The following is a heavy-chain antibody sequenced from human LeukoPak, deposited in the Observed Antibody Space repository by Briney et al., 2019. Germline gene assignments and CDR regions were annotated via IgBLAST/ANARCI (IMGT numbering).Heavy chain of an antibody. J-gene: IGHJ3*02. CDR2: INPNSGGT. D-gene: IGHD2-21*01. V-gene: IGHV1-2*02. CDR3: ATGEAGAFDI. CDR1: GFTFTGYQDYY. Sequence: ASVKVSCQASGFTFTGYQDYYIHWVRQAPGQGLEWMGWINPNSGGTNYAQRFHGRVTMTRDTSINTAYMELSSLRSEDTAVYYCATGEAGAFDIWGQGTMVTVSS.